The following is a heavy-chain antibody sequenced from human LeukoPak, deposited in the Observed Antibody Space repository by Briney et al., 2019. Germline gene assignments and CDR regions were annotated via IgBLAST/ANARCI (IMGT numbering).Heavy chain of an antibody. D-gene: IGHD2-15*01. J-gene: IGHJ3*01. CDR2: IDPNTGGT. CDR3: ASLIVVYPIARLDGFDV. CDR1: GYTFTGHY. V-gene: IGHV1-2*02. Sequence: ASVKVSCKASGYTFTGHYMHWVRQAPGQGLEWMGWIDPNTGGTNYAQEFQGRVIMTRDTSVSTGYMELSRLTSDDTAVYYCASLIVVYPIARLDGFDVWGQGTMVSVAS.